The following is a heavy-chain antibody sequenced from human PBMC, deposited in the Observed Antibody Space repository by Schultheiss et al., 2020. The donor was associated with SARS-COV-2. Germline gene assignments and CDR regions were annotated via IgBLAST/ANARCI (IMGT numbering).Heavy chain of an antibody. D-gene: IGHD1-26*01. V-gene: IGHV3-23*01. J-gene: IGHJ2*01. Sequence: GSLKLSCAASGFTFSSYAMSWVRQAPGKGLEWVSAISGSGGSTYYADSVKGRFTISRDTSKNTLYLQRNSLRAEDTAVYYCARVDIVGATMLWYFDLWGRGTLVTVSS. CDR1: GFTFSSYA. CDR3: ARVDIVGATMLWYFDL. CDR2: ISGSGGST.